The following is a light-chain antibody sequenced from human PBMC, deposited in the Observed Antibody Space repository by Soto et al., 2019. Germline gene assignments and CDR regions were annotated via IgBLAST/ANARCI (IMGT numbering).Light chain of an antibody. J-gene: IGKJ2*01. CDR2: KAS. CDR1: QTISSW. Sequence: DIQMTQSPSTLSGSVGDRVTITCRASQTISSWLAWYQQKPGKAPKLLIYKASTLKSGVPSRFSGRGSGADFTLTISSLQPEDFATYYCQQTYSIPVTFGQGTKLEIK. CDR3: QQTYSIPVT. V-gene: IGKV1-5*03.